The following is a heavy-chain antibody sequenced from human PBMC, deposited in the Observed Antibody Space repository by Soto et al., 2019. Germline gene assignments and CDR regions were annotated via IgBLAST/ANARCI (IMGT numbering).Heavy chain of an antibody. Sequence: SETLSLTCTVSGGSFSGYSWSWFRQPAGKGLEWIVRIYTSGSTNYNPSLKSRVTMSVDTSKNQFSLKLSSVTAADTAVYYCARTSMIYGMDVWGQGTTVTVSS. CDR1: GGSFSGYS. CDR3: ARTSMIYGMDV. D-gene: IGHD3-16*01. CDR2: IYTSGST. V-gene: IGHV4-4*07. J-gene: IGHJ6*02.